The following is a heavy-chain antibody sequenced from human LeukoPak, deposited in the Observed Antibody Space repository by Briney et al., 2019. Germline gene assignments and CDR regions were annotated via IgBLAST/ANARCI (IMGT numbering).Heavy chain of an antibody. CDR2: IKSKSNGGTT. J-gene: IGHJ4*02. CDR1: GFTLSNAW. CDR3: TTEFGSGYYFDY. D-gene: IGHD6-19*01. V-gene: IGHV3-15*01. Sequence: GGSLRLSCRASGFTLSNAWMSWVRQAPGKGLEWVGRIKSKSNGGTTDYTAPVKGRFTISRDDSKNTLYLQQNSLETEDTAVYYCTTEFGSGYYFDYWGQGTLVTVSS.